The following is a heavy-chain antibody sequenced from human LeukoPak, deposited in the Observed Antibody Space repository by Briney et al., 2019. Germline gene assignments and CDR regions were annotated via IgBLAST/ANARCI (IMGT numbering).Heavy chain of an antibody. J-gene: IGHJ4*02. CDR3: ARSMVRGVIIGAFDY. CDR2: ISSSSSTI. D-gene: IGHD3-10*01. Sequence: GGSLRLSCAASGFTFSSYSMNWVRQAPGKGLEWVSYISSSSSTIYYADSVKGRFTISRDNAKNSLYLQMNSLRAGDTGVYYCARSMVRGVIIGAFDYWGQGTLVTVSS. V-gene: IGHV3-48*04. CDR1: GFTFSSYS.